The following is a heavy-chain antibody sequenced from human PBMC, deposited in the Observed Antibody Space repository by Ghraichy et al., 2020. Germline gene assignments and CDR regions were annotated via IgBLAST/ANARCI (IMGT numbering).Heavy chain of an antibody. CDR2: IWYDGSNK. D-gene: IGHD5-24*01. Sequence: GESLNISCAASGFTVSSYGMHWVRQAPGKGLEWVAVIWYDGSNKYYADSVKGRFTISRDNSKNTLYLQMNSLRAEDTAVYYCARSEYGDGYGMDVWGQGTTVTVSS. CDR3: ARSEYGDGYGMDV. J-gene: IGHJ6*02. CDR1: GFTVSSYG. V-gene: IGHV3-33*01.